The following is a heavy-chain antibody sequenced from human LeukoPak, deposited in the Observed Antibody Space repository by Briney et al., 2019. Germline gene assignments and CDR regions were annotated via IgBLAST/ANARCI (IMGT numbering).Heavy chain of an antibody. J-gene: IGHJ5*02. Sequence: PSETLSLTCAVYGGSFSGYYWSWIRQPPGKGLEWIGEINNSGSTNYNPSLKSRVTISVDTSKNQFSLKLSSVTAADTAVYYCARGGIYYDSSGYLYNWFDPWGQGTLVTVSS. CDR3: ARGGIYYDSSGYLYNWFDP. D-gene: IGHD3-22*01. V-gene: IGHV4-34*01. CDR2: INNSGST. CDR1: GGSFSGYY.